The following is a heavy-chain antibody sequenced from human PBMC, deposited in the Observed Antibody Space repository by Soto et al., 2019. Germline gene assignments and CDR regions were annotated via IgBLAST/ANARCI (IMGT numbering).Heavy chain of an antibody. CDR2: IWYDGISK. J-gene: IGHJ3*01. V-gene: IGHV3-33*01. CDR1: GFTLRSSG. D-gene: IGHD3-10*01. Sequence: GGSLRLSCAGSGFTLRSSGMHWVRQAPGKGLEWVAVIWYDGISKYYADSVRGRFTISRDDSKTTMYLQMDSLRDEDTAMYYCARDLSRSGKWMNDAFRVWGQGTMVTVSS. CDR3: ARDLSRSGKWMNDAFRV.